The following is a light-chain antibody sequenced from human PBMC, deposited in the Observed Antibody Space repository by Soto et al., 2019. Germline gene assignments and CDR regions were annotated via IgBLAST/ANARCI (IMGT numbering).Light chain of an antibody. Sequence: QSVLTQPPSASGSPGQSVTISCTGTSSDVGGYNYVSWYQQHPGEAPKLMIYEVSKRPSGVPDRFSGSKSGNTASLTVSGLQAEDEADYYCSSYAGNNNLVFGGGTKVTVL. V-gene: IGLV2-8*01. J-gene: IGLJ2*01. CDR2: EVS. CDR3: SSYAGNNNLV. CDR1: SSDVGGYNY.